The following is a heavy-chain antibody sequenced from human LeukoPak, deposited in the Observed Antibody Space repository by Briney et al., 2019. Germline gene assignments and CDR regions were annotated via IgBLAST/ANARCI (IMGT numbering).Heavy chain of an antibody. CDR3: ARDCGYGDYTDEALRWFDP. CDR2: IYYRGST. CDR1: GGSISSSSYY. J-gene: IGHJ5*02. V-gene: IGHV4-39*02. Sequence: PSETLSLTCTVSGGSISSSSYYWGWIRQPPGRGLEWIGSIYYRGSTYYNPSLKSRVTISVDTSKNQFSLKLSSVTAADTAVYYCARDCGYGDYTDEALRWFDPWGQGTLVTVSS. D-gene: IGHD4-17*01.